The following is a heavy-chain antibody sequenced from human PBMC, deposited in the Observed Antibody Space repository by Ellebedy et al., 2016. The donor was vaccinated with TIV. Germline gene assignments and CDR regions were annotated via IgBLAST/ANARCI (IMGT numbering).Heavy chain of an antibody. CDR3: ARIGGVSFGERPIDY. J-gene: IGHJ4*02. CDR2: IYYTGTT. Sequence: GSLRLSCIVSGGSISRYYWSWIRQPPGRGLEWIGNIYYTGTTNYNPSLQSRVTISLDTSKNPFPLRLTSVTAADTAVYYCARIGGVSFGERPIDYWGQGTLVTVSS. CDR1: GGSISRYY. V-gene: IGHV4-59*01. D-gene: IGHD3-10*01.